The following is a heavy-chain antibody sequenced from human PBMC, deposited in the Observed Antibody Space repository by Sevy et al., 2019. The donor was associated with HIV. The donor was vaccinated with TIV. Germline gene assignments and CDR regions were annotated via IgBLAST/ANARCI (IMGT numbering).Heavy chain of an antibody. CDR2: ISSGGSHI. Sequence: GGSLRLSCAASIFTFSDYYMTWIRQAPGKGLECVSHISSGGSHIHYADSVKSRFTISRDNAKKSPYLQMNSLTAEDTAVYYCARVRYNYGSYYFDYWGQGTLVTVSS. V-gene: IGHV3-11*01. CDR1: IFTFSDYY. D-gene: IGHD5-18*01. CDR3: ARVRYNYGSYYFDY. J-gene: IGHJ4*02.